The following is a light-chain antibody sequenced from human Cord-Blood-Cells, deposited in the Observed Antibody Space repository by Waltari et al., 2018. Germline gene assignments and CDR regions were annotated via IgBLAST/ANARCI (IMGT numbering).Light chain of an antibody. CDR2: DVS. V-gene: IGLV2-11*01. Sequence: QSALTQPRSVSGSPGQSVTIPCTGNSSDVGGYNYVPWYQQHPGKAPKLMIYDVSKRPSGVPDRFSGSKSGNTASLTISGLQAEDEADYYCCSYAGSYTLVFGTGTKVTVL. CDR1: SSDVGGYNY. J-gene: IGLJ1*01. CDR3: CSYAGSYTLV.